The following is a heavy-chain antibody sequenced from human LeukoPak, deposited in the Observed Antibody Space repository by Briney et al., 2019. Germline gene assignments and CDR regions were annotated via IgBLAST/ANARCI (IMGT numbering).Heavy chain of an antibody. V-gene: IGHV1-8*01. Sequence: GASVKVSCKASGYTFTSYDINWVRQATGQGLEWMGWMNPNSGNTGYAQKFQGRVTMTRNTSISTAYMGLSSLRSEDTAVYYCARVYYYDSSGYYYVDPLDYWGQGTLVTVSS. CDR3: ARVYYYDSSGYYYVDPLDY. J-gene: IGHJ4*02. D-gene: IGHD3-22*01. CDR2: MNPNSGNT. CDR1: GYTFTSYD.